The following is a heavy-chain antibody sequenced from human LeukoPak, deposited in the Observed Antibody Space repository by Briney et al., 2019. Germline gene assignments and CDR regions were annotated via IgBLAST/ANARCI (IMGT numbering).Heavy chain of an antibody. D-gene: IGHD6-13*01. J-gene: IGHJ5*02. CDR2: ISGRSSHI. CDR1: GFTFSDYD. Sequence: GGSLRLSCTASGFTFSDYDMNWVRQAPGKGLEWVSSISGRSSHIYYADSVKGRFTISRDNAKNSLYLQMNSLRDEDTVVYYCGRAFPPLRTAAAGDLWGQGTLVTVSS. CDR3: GRAFPPLRTAAAGDL. V-gene: IGHV3-21*06.